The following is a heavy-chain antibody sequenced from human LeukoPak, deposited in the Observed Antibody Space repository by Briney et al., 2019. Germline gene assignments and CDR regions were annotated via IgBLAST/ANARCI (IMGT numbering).Heavy chain of an antibody. CDR2: ISGSGGST. J-gene: IGHJ4*02. D-gene: IGHD6-13*01. Sequence: PGGSLRLSCAASGFTFSSYAMSWVRQAPGKGLEWVSAISGSGGSTYYADSVKGRFTISRDNSKNTLYLQMDSLRAEGTAVYYCAKGFRRQLVGYHPITWGQGTLVTVSS. CDR1: GFTFSSYA. V-gene: IGHV3-23*01. CDR3: AKGFRRQLVGYHPIT.